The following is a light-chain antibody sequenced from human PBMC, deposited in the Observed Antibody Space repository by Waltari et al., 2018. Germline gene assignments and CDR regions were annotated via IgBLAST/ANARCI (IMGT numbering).Light chain of an antibody. CDR2: RGN. Sequence: SYELTQPSSVSLSPGQTANITCSGNVLAKKYGRWLQQKPGQAPRLLIFRGNARPSGIPRRVSGSSSGTTVTLTISGAHVEDEADYYCYSVSANSWVFGGGTRLTVL. J-gene: IGLJ3*02. V-gene: IGLV3-27*01. CDR3: YSVSANSWV. CDR1: VLAKKY.